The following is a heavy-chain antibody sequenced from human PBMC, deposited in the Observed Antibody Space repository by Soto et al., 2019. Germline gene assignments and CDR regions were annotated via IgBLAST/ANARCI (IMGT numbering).Heavy chain of an antibody. D-gene: IGHD6-13*01. V-gene: IGHV3-7*05. Sequence: EVQLVESGGGLVQPGESLRLSCAASGFTFFSYGMSWVRQAPGKGLEWVANINQDGSEKYYVDSVKGRFTISRDNATSSRYLQMNSLRVEDTAVYYCALTSIAAAGRRSPHFDFWGQGTLVTVSS. CDR3: ALTSIAAAGRRSPHFDF. J-gene: IGHJ4*02. CDR2: INQDGSEK. CDR1: GFTFFSYG.